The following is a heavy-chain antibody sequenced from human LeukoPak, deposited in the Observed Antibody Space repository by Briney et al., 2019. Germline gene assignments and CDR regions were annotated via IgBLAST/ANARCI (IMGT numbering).Heavy chain of an antibody. J-gene: IGHJ1*01. CDR1: SGSIASTTW. CDR2: INHSGNT. V-gene: IGHV4-4*02. CDR3: ALGFHDVWEL. D-gene: IGHD1-26*01. Sequence: SETLSLTCAVSSGSIASTTWWSWVRQPPGKGLAWIGEINHSGNTCYSPSLKSRVTISVDTSDNQFSLTLTSVTAADTAVYYCALGFHDVWELWGQGTLVTVSS.